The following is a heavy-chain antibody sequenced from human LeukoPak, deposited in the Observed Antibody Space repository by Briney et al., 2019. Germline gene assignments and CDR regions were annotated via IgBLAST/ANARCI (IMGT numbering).Heavy chain of an antibody. V-gene: IGHV4-30-4*08. D-gene: IGHD1-26*01. CDR3: ATVTVGTTNDY. J-gene: IGHJ4*02. CDR2: IYYSGST. Sequence: SQTLSLTCTVSGGSISSGDYYWSWIRQPPGKGLEWIGYIYYSGSTYYNPSLKSRVTISVDTSKNQFSLKLSSVTAADTAMYYCATVTVGTTNDYWGQGTLVTVSS. CDR1: GGSISSGDYY.